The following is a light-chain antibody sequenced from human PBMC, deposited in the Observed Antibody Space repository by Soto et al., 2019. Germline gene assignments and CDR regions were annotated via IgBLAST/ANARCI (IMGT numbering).Light chain of an antibody. CDR3: SSYTSSSLV. V-gene: IGLV2-14*01. J-gene: IGLJ3*02. CDR2: DVS. Sequence: QSVLTQPASVSGSPGQSITISCTGTSIDVGGYNYVSWYQQHPGKAPKLMIYDVSNRPSGVSNRFSGSKSGNTASLTISGLQAEDEADYYCSSYTSSSLVFGGGTKLTVL. CDR1: SIDVGGYNY.